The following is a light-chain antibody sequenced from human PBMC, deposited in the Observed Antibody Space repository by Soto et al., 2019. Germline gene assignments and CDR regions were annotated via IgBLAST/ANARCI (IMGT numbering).Light chain of an antibody. CDR3: SSYTTSNTRQIV. Sequence: QSALPQAVSVSGSPGQSITISCTGTSSDVGGYNYVSWYQHHPGKAPKLLIYDVSNRPSGVSNRFSGSKSDNTASLTISGLQPEDEADYYCSSYTTSNTRQIVFGTGTKVTVL. CDR2: DVS. J-gene: IGLJ1*01. CDR1: SSDVGGYNY. V-gene: IGLV2-14*03.